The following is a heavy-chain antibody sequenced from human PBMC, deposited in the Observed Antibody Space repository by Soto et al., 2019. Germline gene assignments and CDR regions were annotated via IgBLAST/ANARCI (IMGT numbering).Heavy chain of an antibody. CDR1: GGSFSGYY. CDR2: VNHSGIT. CDR3: ARKYLPYYGSGSPYGMDV. Sequence: QVQLQQWGAGLLKPSETLSLTCGVYGGSFSGYYWSWIRQPPGKGLEWIGEVNHSGITNYNPSLKSRVTISVDTSKNQFSLKLSSVTAADTALYYCARKYLPYYGSGSPYGMDVWGQGTTVTVSS. D-gene: IGHD3-10*01. V-gene: IGHV4-34*01. J-gene: IGHJ6*02.